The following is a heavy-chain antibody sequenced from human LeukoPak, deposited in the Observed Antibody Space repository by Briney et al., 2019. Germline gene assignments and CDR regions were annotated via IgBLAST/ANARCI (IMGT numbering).Heavy chain of an antibody. D-gene: IGHD3-22*01. J-gene: IGHJ6*02. Sequence: ASVKVSCKASGGTFSSYAIGWVRQAPGQGLEWMGRIIPILGIANYAQKFQGRVTITADKSTSTAYMELSSLRSEDTAVYYCARETYYYDSSGYQNYYYYYGMDVWGQGTTVTVSS. CDR3: ARETYYYDSSGYQNYYYYYGMDV. CDR2: IIPILGIA. CDR1: GGTFSSYA. V-gene: IGHV1-69*04.